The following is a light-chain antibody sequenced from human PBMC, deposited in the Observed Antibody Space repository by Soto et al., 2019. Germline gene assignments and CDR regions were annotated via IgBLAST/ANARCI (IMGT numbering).Light chain of an antibody. Sequence: DIQMTQSPSSLSASVGDRVTITCRASQSLRDHLGWYQQKPGKAPKSLIYVATRFQTGVPSRFSGSGSGTEFTLTISSLQPEDFATYYCVQHNSDPCTFGQGTKVEI. CDR2: VAT. V-gene: IGKV1-17*01. CDR1: QSLRDH. J-gene: IGKJ1*01. CDR3: VQHNSDPCT.